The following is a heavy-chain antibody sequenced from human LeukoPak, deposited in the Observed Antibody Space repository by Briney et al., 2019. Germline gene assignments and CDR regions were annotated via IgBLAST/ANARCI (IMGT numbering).Heavy chain of an antibody. Sequence: PSQTLSLTCAVSGGSISSGGYSWSWIRQPPGKGLEWIGDIYHSGSTYYNPSLKSRVTISVDRSKNQFSLKLSSVTAADTAVYYCARDKGSHGSSGYSSGWFDYWGQGTLVTVSS. V-gene: IGHV4-30-2*01. J-gene: IGHJ4*02. CDR2: IYHSGST. D-gene: IGHD6-19*01. CDR1: GGSISSGGYS. CDR3: ARDKGSHGSSGYSSGWFDY.